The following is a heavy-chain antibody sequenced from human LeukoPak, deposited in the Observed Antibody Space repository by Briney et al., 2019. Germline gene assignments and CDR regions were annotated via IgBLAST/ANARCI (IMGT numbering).Heavy chain of an antibody. CDR3: ARVSTYYYDSSGYPRDAAFEI. J-gene: IGHJ3*02. V-gene: IGHV3-23*01. D-gene: IGHD3-22*01. CDR2: IIVSGGTT. CDR1: GFTLSNYA. Sequence: PPGGSLRLSCAASGFTLSNYAMSWVRQAPGKGLEWVSTIIVSGGTTYDADSVKGRFTNSRDNSKNALYLQMNSLRVEDTAVYYCARVSTYYYDSSGYPRDAAFEIWGQGTMVTVSP.